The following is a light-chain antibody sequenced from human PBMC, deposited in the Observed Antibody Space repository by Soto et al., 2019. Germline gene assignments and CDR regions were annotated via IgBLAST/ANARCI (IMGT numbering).Light chain of an antibody. CDR3: LSYTGGSTDVV. CDR2: EVT. J-gene: IGLJ2*01. Sequence: QSVLTQPASVSGSPGQSITISCTGTISDVATYNYVSWYQQHPGKGPKLLIYEVTNRPSGVSNRFSGSKSGNTASLTISGLQAEDEADYYCLSYTGGSTDVVFGGGTKVTVL. CDR1: ISDVATYNY. V-gene: IGLV2-14*01.